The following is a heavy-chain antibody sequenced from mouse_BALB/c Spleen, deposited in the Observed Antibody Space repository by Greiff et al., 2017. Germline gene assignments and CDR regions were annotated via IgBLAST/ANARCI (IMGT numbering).Heavy chain of an antibody. CDR2: IYPGGGYT. J-gene: IGHJ4*01. CDR3: NVFYAMDY. V-gene: IGHV1-63*02. Sequence: VQLQQSGAELVRPGTSVKISCKASGYTFTNYWLGWVKQRPGHGLEWIGDIYPGGGYTNYNEKFKGKATLTADTSSSTAYMQLSSLTSEDSAVYFCNVFYAMDYWGQGTSVTVSS. CDR1: GYTFTNYW.